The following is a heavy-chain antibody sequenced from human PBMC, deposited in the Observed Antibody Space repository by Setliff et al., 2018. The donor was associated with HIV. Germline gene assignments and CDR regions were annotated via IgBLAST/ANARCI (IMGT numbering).Heavy chain of an antibody. V-gene: IGHV4-4*07. CDR3: ARDQANYYDSSGYYYFDY. CDR2: IYTSGST. J-gene: IGHJ4*02. CDR1: GGSISSYY. D-gene: IGHD3-22*01. Sequence: SETLSLTCTVSGGSISSYYWSWIRQPAGKGLEWIGRIYTSGSTNYNPSLKSRVTMSVDTSKNQFSLKLSSVTAADTAVYYCARDQANYYDSSGYYYFDYWGQGTLVTVS.